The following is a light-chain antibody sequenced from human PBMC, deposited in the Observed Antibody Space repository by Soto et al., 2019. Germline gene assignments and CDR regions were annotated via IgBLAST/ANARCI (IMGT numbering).Light chain of an antibody. CDR2: HAS. Sequence: DTQMTQSPSSLSASVGDRVTITCQASQGIAKYLHWYQQKPGKAPKLLIYHASNLQTGVPSRFSGSGSGTDFTLTISSLQPEDIATYFCQQSDNLPLTFGGGTKVEIK. CDR1: QGIAKY. V-gene: IGKV1-33*01. CDR3: QQSDNLPLT. J-gene: IGKJ4*01.